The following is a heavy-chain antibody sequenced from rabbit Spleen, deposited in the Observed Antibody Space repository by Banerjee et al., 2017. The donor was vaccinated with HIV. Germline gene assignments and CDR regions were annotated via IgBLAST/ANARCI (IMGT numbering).Heavy chain of an antibody. CDR2: IDPIFGIA. CDR1: GFDFSRYY. J-gene: IGHJ4*01. V-gene: IGHV1S7*01. Sequence: QLVESGGGLVQPGGSLKLSCKASGFDFSRYYMSWVRQAPGKGLEWIGDIDPIFGIAVYASWVNGRFPISSHNAQNTLYLQLSSLTAADTASHFCVREVAGKFGLWGPGTLVTVS. D-gene: IGHD4-1*01. CDR3: VREVAGKFGL.